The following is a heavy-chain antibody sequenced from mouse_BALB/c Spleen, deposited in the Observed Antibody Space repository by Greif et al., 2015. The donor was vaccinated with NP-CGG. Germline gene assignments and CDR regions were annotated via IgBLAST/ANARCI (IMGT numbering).Heavy chain of an antibody. CDR1: GFTFSSYG. D-gene: IGHD1-1*02. Sequence: EVKLVESGGGLVQPGGSLKLSCAASGFTFSSYGMSWVRQTPDKRLELVATINSNGGSTYYPDSVKGRFTISRDNAKNTLYLQMSSLKSEDTAMYYCARDRGYYGYFDYWGQGTTLTVSS. J-gene: IGHJ2*01. CDR2: INSNGGST. V-gene: IGHV5-6-3*01. CDR3: ARDRGYYGYFDY.